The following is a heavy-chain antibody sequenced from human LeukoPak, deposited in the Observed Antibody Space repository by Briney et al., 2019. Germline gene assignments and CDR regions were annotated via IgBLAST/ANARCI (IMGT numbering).Heavy chain of an antibody. J-gene: IGHJ4*02. CDR1: GFTFSTYS. V-gene: IGHV3-7*01. Sequence: GGSLRLSCAASGFTFSTYSMSWVRQAPGKGLDWVASINQDGSERFYVDFVKGRFTISRDNADNSMYLQMNSLRAEDTAVYYCGRVIAGAIDYWGQGTLVTVSS. CDR3: GRVIAGAIDY. D-gene: IGHD6-13*01. CDR2: INQDGSER.